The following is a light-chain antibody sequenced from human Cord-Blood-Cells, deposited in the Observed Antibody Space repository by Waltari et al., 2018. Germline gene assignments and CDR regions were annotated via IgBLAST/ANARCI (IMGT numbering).Light chain of an antibody. CDR1: SSDVGGYHY. CDR3: SSYAGSNNLV. J-gene: IGLJ2*01. CDR2: EVS. Sequence: QSALTQPPSASGSPGQSVTISCTGTSSDVGGYHYVSWYQQHPGQAPKLMLYEVSKRPSGVPARFSCSTSGNTASLTVSVLQAEDEADYYCSSYAGSNNLVFGGGTKLTVL. V-gene: IGLV2-8*01.